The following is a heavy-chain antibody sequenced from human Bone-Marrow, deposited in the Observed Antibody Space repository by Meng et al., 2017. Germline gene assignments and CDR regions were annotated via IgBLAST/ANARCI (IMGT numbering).Heavy chain of an antibody. CDR3: ARDYGGNSGRFDP. J-gene: IGHJ5*02. D-gene: IGHD4-23*01. Sequence: QVEVVQAGADGKKPGASVRVTCKASGYIFTNYDLNWVRQAAGQGPEWMGWLNPRTGNTGYAQKFQGRVTLTRDTSRSTAYMELSSLTSDDTAIYYCARDYGGNSGRFDPWGQGTLVTVSS. CDR2: LNPRTGNT. V-gene: IGHV1-8*01. CDR1: GYIFTNYD.